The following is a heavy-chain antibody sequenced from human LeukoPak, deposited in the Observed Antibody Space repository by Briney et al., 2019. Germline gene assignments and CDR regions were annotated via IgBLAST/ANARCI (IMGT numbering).Heavy chain of an antibody. CDR2: IYHSGST. V-gene: IGHV4-38-2*02. CDR3: ARDSSSWNGWFDP. CDR1: GYSISSGYY. D-gene: IGHD6-13*01. J-gene: IGHJ5*02. Sequence: SETLSLTCTVSGYSISSGYYWGWIRQPPGKGQEWIGSIYHSGSTYYNPSLKSRVTISVDTSKNQFSLKLNSVTAADTAVYYCARDSSSWNGWFDPWGQGTLVTVSS.